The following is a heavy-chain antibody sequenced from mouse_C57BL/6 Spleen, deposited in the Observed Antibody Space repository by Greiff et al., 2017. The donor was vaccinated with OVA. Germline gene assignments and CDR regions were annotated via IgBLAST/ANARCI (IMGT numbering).Heavy chain of an antibody. CDR3: VRGYGSSYGYFDY. V-gene: IGHV10-1*01. CDR2: IRSKSNNYAT. CDR1: GFSFNTYA. Sequence: EVKVVESGGGLVQPPGSLKLSCAASGFSFNTYAMNWVRQAPGKGLEWVARIRSKSNNYATYYADSVKDRFTISRDDSESMLYLQMNNLKTEDTAMYYCVRGYGSSYGYFDYWGQGTTLTVSS. J-gene: IGHJ2*01. D-gene: IGHD1-1*01.